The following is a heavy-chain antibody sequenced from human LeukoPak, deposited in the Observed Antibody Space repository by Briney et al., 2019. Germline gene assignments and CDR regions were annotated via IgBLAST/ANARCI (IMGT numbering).Heavy chain of an antibody. CDR3: ARVGGSYGGYYFDY. CDR2: IYQSGST. J-gene: IGHJ4*02. D-gene: IGHD1-26*01. V-gene: IGHV4-38-2*02. Sequence: PSETLSLTCSVSGYSISSGYYWGWIRQPPGKGREWIGSIYQSGSTYYNPSLKSRVTISVDTSKNQFSLTLSSVTAADTAVYYCARVGGSYGGYYFDYWGQGTLVTVSS. CDR1: GYSISSGYY.